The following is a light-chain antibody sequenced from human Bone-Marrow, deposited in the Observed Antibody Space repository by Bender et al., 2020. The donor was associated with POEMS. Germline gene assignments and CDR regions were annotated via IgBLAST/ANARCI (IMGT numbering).Light chain of an antibody. Sequence: QSALTQPPSASGSPGQSVAISCTGTSSDVGGYNSVSWYQQHPGKAPKLMIYDVTKRPSGVPDRFSASKSGNTASLAITGLQAEDEGDYYCQSYDNSLGGWVFGGGTKLTVL. CDR3: QSYDNSLGGWV. CDR2: DVT. CDR1: SSDVGGYNS. J-gene: IGLJ3*02. V-gene: IGLV2-8*01.